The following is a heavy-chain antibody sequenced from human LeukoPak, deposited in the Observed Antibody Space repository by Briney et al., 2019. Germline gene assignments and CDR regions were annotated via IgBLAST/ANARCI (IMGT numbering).Heavy chain of an antibody. J-gene: IGHJ5*02. D-gene: IGHD2-21*01. CDR1: GYTFTGYY. V-gene: IGHV1-2*02. CDR2: INPNSGGT. Sequence: ASVKVSCKASGYTFTGYYMHWVRQAPGQGLEWMGWINPNSGGTNYAQKFQGRVTITADESTSTAYMELSSLRSEDTAVYYCARVIINSWYANWGQGTLVTVSS. CDR3: ARVIINSWYAN.